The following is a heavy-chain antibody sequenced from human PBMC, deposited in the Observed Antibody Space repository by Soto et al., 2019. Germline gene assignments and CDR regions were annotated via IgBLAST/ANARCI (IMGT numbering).Heavy chain of an antibody. CDR2: INHSGST. CDR1: GGSLSGYY. CDR3: ARGEPNY. V-gene: IGHV4-34*01. Sequence: QVQLQQWGAGLWKPSETLSLTCAVYGGSLSGYYWTWIRQPPGKGLEWIGEINHSGSTNYNPSLKSLVTMSVDTSKNQFSLKLSSVTAADTDVYYCARGEPNYGGRGTPVTVSS. J-gene: IGHJ4*02.